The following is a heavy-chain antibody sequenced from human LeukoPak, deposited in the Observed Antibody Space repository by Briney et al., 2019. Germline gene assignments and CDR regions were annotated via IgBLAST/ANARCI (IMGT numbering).Heavy chain of an antibody. D-gene: IGHD6-6*01. J-gene: IGHJ6*02. CDR2: VHLDGRT. Sequence: PSETLSLTCGVSGVSVSSTNWWTWIRQPPGKGLEWIGEVHLDGRTNFNPSLKSRLTMSVDLSENHVSLKLSSVTAADTAVYYCARHVVSGEHLVPVYYYGMDVWGQGTTVTVSS. CDR1: GVSVSSTNW. CDR3: ARHVVSGEHLVPVYYYGMDV. V-gene: IGHV4-4*02.